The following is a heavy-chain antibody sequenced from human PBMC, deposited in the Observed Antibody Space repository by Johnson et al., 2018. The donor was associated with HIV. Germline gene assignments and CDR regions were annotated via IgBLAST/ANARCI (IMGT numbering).Heavy chain of an antibody. CDR3: AREGYDSSGYSDAFDI. CDR2: IGSSGSPI. J-gene: IGHJ3*02. V-gene: IGHV3-11*04. CDR1: GFTFSDYY. D-gene: IGHD3-22*01. Sequence: QVQLVESGGGLVKPGGSLRLSCAASGFTFSDYYMSWIRQAPGKGLEWISYIGSSGSPIYYADSVRGRFTISRDNAKNSLYLQMNSLRAEDTAVYYCAREGYDSSGYSDAFDIWGQGTMVTVSS.